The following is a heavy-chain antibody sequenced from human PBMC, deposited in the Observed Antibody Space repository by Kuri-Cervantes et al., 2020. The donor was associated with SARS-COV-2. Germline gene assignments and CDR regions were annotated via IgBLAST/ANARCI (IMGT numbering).Heavy chain of an antibody. CDR1: GGSFNTCY. CDR3: ARGPGYNGYYYMDV. J-gene: IGHJ6*03. V-gene: IGHV4-34*01. CDR2: ITHRGDT. D-gene: IGHD5-24*01. Sequence: SETLSLTCAVYGGSFNTCYWAWIRQPPGKGLERIGEITHRGDTIYNMSLKSRVTMSVDTSKKQFSLDLRSVTAADTAIYYCARGPGYNGYYYMDVRGNGTTVTVSS.